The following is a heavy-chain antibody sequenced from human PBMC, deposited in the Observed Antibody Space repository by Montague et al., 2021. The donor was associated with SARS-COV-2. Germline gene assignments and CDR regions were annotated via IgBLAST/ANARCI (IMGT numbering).Heavy chain of an antibody. D-gene: IGHD3-10*01. V-gene: IGHV4-34*01. CDR3: ARVRYYGSGTSLGMDV. J-gene: IGHJ6*02. CDR1: GGSLNNYF. Sequence: SETLSLTCTVSGGSLNNYFWSWIRQPPGKGLEWIGEINHSGGANYNPSLKSRVTISVDTSKNQFSLKLSSVTAADTAVYYCARVRYYGSGTSLGMDVWGQGTTVTVSS. CDR2: INHSGGA.